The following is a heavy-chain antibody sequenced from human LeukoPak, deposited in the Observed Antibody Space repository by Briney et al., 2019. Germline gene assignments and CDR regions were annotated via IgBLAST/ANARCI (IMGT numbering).Heavy chain of an antibody. Sequence: PSETLSLTCAVSGGSISSGGYSWSWIRQPPGKGLEWIGYIYHSGSTYYNPSLKSRVTISVDRSKNQFSLKLSSVTAADTAVYYCARGRSGSYRNFDYWGQGTLVTVSS. CDR2: IYHSGST. CDR3: ARGRSGSYRNFDY. V-gene: IGHV4-30-2*01. J-gene: IGHJ4*02. D-gene: IGHD1-26*01. CDR1: GGSISSGGYS.